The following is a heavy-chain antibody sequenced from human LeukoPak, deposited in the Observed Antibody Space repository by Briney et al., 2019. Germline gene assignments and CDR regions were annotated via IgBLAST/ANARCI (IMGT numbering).Heavy chain of an antibody. CDR3: ASSERWLQLCFDY. CDR2: ISSSGSTI. Sequence: GGSLRLSCAASGFTFSSYEMNWVRQAPGKGMEGVSYISSSGSTIYYADSVEGRFTISRDNAKNSLYLQMNSLRAEDTAVYYCASSERWLQLCFDYWGQGTLVTVSS. J-gene: IGHJ4*02. D-gene: IGHD5-24*01. CDR1: GFTFSSYE. V-gene: IGHV3-48*03.